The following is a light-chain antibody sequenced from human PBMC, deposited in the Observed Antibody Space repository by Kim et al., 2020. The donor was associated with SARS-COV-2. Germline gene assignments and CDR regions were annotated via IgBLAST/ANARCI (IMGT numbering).Light chain of an antibody. Sequence: LSPGESAPRSCRSSQSVSSYLAWYQQKPGQAPRLLIYDASNRATGIPARFSGSGSGTDFTLTISSLEPEDFAVYYCQQRSNWPPYTFGQGTKLEI. CDR3: QQRSNWPPYT. V-gene: IGKV3-11*01. CDR2: DAS. CDR1: QSVSSY. J-gene: IGKJ2*01.